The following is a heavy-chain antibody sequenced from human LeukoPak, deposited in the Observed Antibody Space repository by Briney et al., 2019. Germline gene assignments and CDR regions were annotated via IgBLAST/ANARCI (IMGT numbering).Heavy chain of an antibody. J-gene: IGHJ4*02. Sequence: ASVKVSCKASGYTFTSYHMHWVRQAPGQGLEWMGIINPSGGSTSYAQKFQGRVTMTRDTSTSTVYMELSSLRSEDTAVYYCARYTAMGDFDYWGQGTLVTVSS. CDR2: INPSGGST. CDR3: ARYTAMGDFDY. D-gene: IGHD5-18*01. CDR1: GYTFTSYH. V-gene: IGHV1-46*01.